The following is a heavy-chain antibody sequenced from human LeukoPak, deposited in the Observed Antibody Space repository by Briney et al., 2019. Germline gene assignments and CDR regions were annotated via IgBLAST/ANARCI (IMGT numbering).Heavy chain of an antibody. D-gene: IGHD1-26*01. Sequence: PGGSLRLSCAASGFTFSSYAMHWVRQAPGKGLEWVAVIWYDGSNKYYADSVKGRFTISRDNSKNTLYLQMSSLRAEDTAVYYCARDLRAWENYYYGMDVWGQGTTVTVSS. CDR1: GFTFSSYA. V-gene: IGHV3-33*08. CDR2: IWYDGSNK. CDR3: ARDLRAWENYYYGMDV. J-gene: IGHJ6*02.